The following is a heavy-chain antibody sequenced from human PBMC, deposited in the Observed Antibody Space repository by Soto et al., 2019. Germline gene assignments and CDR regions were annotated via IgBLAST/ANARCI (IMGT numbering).Heavy chain of an antibody. J-gene: IGHJ4*02. Sequence: GASVKVSCKASGGTFSSYAISWVRQAPGQGLEWMGGIIPIFGTANYAQKFQGRVTITADESTSTAYMELSSLRSEDTAVYYCAREPAVAGPSYFDYWGQGTLVTVSS. CDR1: GGTFSSYA. V-gene: IGHV1-69*13. CDR2: IIPIFGTA. CDR3: AREPAVAGPSYFDY. D-gene: IGHD6-19*01.